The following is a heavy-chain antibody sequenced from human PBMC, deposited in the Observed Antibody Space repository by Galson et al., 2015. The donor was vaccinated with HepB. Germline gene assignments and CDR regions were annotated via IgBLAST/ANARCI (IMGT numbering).Heavy chain of an antibody. Sequence: ETLSLTCTVSGGSITSYYWSWIRQPPGKGLEWIGYIYYSGSTNYNPSLKSRVTISVDTSKNQFSLRLSSVTAANTAVYYCASFTNSGFGYWGQGTLVTVPS. V-gene: IGHV4-59*01. J-gene: IGHJ4*02. D-gene: IGHD6-19*01. CDR1: GGSITSYY. CDR3: ASFTNSGFGY. CDR2: IYYSGST.